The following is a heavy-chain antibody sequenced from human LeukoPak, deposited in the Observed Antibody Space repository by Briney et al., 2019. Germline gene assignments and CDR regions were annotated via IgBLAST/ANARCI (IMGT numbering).Heavy chain of an antibody. CDR2: INPSGGST. Sequence: ASVKVSWKASGYTFTSYYMHWVRQAPGQGLEWMGIINPSGGSTSYAQKFQGRVTMTRDTSTSTVYMELSSLRSEDTAVYYCARDQEMATISLQWSYFDYWGQGTLVTVSS. D-gene: IGHD5-24*01. CDR1: GYTFTSYY. J-gene: IGHJ4*02. CDR3: ARDQEMATISLQWSYFDY. V-gene: IGHV1-46*01.